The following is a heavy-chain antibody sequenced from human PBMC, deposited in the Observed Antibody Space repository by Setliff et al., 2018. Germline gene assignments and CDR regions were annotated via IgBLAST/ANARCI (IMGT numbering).Heavy chain of an antibody. D-gene: IGHD3-10*01. V-gene: IGHV5-51*01. Sequence: GESLKISCKGSGYSFTSYWIGWVRQMPGRGLEWMGIMYPGDSDTRYSPSFQGQVTISADKSISTAYLQWSSLKASDTAMYYCARRRGSGSFVNWFDPWGQGTLVTVSS. CDR3: ARRRGSGSFVNWFDP. J-gene: IGHJ5*02. CDR2: MYPGDSDT. CDR1: GYSFTSYW.